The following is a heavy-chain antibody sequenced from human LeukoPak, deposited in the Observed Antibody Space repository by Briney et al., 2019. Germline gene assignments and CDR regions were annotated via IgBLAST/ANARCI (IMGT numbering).Heavy chain of an antibody. Sequence: SETLSLTCTVSGGSISSYYWSWIRQPPGKGLEWIGYIYYSGSTNYNPSLKSRVTISVDTSKNQFSLRLTSVTAADTAVYFCARGGYYGSGNDFRFDPWGQGTLVTVSS. D-gene: IGHD3-10*01. CDR2: IYYSGST. CDR1: GGSISSYY. J-gene: IGHJ5*02. CDR3: ARGGYYGSGNDFRFDP. V-gene: IGHV4-59*01.